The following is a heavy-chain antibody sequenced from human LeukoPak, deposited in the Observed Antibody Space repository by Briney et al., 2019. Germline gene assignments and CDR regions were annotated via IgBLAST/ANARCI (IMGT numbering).Heavy chain of an antibody. Sequence: GSSVKVSCKASGDTFSSFAVSWVRQAPGQGLEWMGRIIPLFGTADYAQRYQGRVTISADNSLNTAYLELSSLTSGDTAVYYCASPYDYGDHYLDALHIWGQGTIVTVSS. CDR2: IIPLFGTA. D-gene: IGHD4-17*01. CDR1: GDTFSSFA. V-gene: IGHV1-69*06. J-gene: IGHJ3*02. CDR3: ASPYDYGDHYLDALHI.